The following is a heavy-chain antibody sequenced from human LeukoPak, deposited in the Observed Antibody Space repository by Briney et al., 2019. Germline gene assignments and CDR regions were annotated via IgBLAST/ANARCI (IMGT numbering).Heavy chain of an antibody. J-gene: IGHJ5*02. CDR1: GGSIRSTSHY. Sequence: SETLSLTCTVSGGSIRSTSHYWAWIRQPPGKRLEWIGSIYCSGSTYYNPSLKSRVTISVVTSKNQFSLSLSSVTAADTAVYYCARQGYDMSWFDLWGQGTLVTVSS. CDR2: IYCSGST. D-gene: IGHD3-9*01. CDR3: ARQGYDMSWFDL. V-gene: IGHV4-39*01.